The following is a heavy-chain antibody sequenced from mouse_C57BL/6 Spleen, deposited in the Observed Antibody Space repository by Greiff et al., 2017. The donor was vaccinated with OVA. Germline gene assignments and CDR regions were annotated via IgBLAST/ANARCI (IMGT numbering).Heavy chain of an antibody. J-gene: IGHJ1*03. CDR1: GYTFTSYG. V-gene: IGHV1-81*01. CDR2: IYPRSGNT. Sequence: QVQLQQSGAELARPGASVKLSCKASGYTFTSYGISWVKQRTGQGLEWIGEIYPRSGNTYYNEKFKGKATLPADKSSSTAYMELRSLTSEDSAVYFCATPLYDGFWYFDVWGTGTTVTVSS. D-gene: IGHD2-3*01. CDR3: ATPLYDGFWYFDV.